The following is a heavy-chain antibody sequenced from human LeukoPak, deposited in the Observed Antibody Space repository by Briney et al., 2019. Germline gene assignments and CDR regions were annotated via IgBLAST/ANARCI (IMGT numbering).Heavy chain of an antibody. V-gene: IGHV1-69*02. Sequence: SVKVSCKASGGTFSSYTISWVRQAPGQGLEWMGRIIPILGIANYAQKFQGRVTITADKSTSTAYMELSGLRSEDTAVYYCARVEHSNYSNWFDPWGQGTLVTVSS. CDR2: IIPILGIA. CDR1: GGTFSSYT. D-gene: IGHD4-11*01. J-gene: IGHJ5*02. CDR3: ARVEHSNYSNWFDP.